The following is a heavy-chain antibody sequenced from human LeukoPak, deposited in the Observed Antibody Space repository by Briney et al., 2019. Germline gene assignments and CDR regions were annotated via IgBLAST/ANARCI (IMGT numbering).Heavy chain of an antibody. Sequence: GGSLRLSCAASGFTFSSYSMNWVRQAPGKGLEWVGRIKSEIDGGTIDYAAPVKGRFTISRDDSKNTLYLQMNSLKTEDTAVFYCTVHNFKTTAISYFNCWGQGTLVTVSS. J-gene: IGHJ4*02. CDR3: TVHNFKTTAISYFNC. CDR2: IKSEIDGGTI. CDR1: GFTFSSYS. V-gene: IGHV3-15*01. D-gene: IGHD4-17*01.